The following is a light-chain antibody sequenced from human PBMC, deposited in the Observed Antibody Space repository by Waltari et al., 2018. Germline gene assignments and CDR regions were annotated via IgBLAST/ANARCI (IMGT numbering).Light chain of an antibody. CDR3: QQYNHWPRAT. CDR2: GAA. CDR1: QSVSSN. Sequence: EIVMTQSPATLSVSPGERATLSCRASQSVSSNLAWYQQKPGQAPRLLIYGAATRATGIPARFSGSGSGTEFTLTISNLQSEDFAVYSCQQYNHWPRATFGQGTRLEI. J-gene: IGKJ5*01. V-gene: IGKV3-15*01.